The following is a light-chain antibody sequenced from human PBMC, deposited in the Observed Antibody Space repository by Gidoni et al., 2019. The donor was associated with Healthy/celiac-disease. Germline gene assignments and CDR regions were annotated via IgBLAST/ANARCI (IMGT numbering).Light chain of an antibody. V-gene: IGLV1-36*01. CDR2: YDD. CDR1: SSNIGNNA. J-gene: IGLJ2*01. Sequence: QSVLTQPPSLSEAPRQRVTISCSGSSSNIGNNAVNWYQQLPGKAPKLLIYYDDLLPSGVSDRFSGSKSGTSASLAISGLQSEDEADYYCAAWDDSLNGTVVFGGGTKLTVL. CDR3: AAWDDSLNGTVV.